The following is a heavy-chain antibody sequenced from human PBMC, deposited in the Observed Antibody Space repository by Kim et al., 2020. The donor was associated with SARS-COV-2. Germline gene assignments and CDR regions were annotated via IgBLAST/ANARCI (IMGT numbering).Heavy chain of an antibody. CDR2: ISNDGSLT. CDR1: GFIFSHYW. V-gene: IGHV3-74*01. J-gene: IGHJ4*02. D-gene: IGHD1-26*01. CDR3: ADFGVAWLLSL. Sequence: GGSLRLSCEGSGFIFSHYWMHWVRQAPGKGLEWVSRISNDGSLTGHADSVKGRFTISRDNARNTLYLQMNSLRVEDTAVYYCADFGVAWLLSLWGQGTLVTVSS.